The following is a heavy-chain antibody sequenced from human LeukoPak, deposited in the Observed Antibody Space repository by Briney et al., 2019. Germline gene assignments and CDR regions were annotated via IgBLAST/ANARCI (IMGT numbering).Heavy chain of an antibody. D-gene: IGHD6-13*01. CDR1: GFTVSSNY. CDR2: IYSGGST. CDR3: ASTGAAAPPRAYYYGMDV. V-gene: IGHV3-53*01. J-gene: IGHJ6*02. Sequence: GGSLRLSCAASGFTVSSNYMSWVRQAPGKGLEWVSVIYSGGSTYYADSVKGRFTISRDNSKNTLYFQMNSLRAEDTAVYYCASTGAAAPPRAYYYGMDVWGQGTTVTVSS.